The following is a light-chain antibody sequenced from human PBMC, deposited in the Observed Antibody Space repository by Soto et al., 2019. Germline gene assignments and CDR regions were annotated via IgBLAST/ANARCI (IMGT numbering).Light chain of an antibody. CDR2: EVR. Sequence: QSALTQPASVSGSPGQSITISCSGTSRDVGAYNLVSWYQQFPGKGPKLLIYEVRHRPSGVSYRFSGSKSGNTASLTISSLLPEDEAVYFCSSFSSRNAFVFGGGTK. CDR1: SRDVGAYNL. CDR3: SSFSSRNAFV. J-gene: IGLJ2*01. V-gene: IGLV2-14*01.